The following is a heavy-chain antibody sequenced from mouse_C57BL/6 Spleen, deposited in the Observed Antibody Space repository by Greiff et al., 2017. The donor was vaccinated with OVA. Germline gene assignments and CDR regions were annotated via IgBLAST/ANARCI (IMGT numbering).Heavy chain of an antibody. CDR3: ARWDGYDEGGYFDY. D-gene: IGHD2-2*01. V-gene: IGHV1-69*01. J-gene: IGHJ2*01. CDR1: GYTFTSYW. CDR2: IDPSDSYT. Sequence: QVQLQQPGAELVMPGASVKLSCKASGYTFTSYWMHWVKQRPGQGLEWIGEIDPSDSYTNYNQKFKGKSTLTVDKSSSTAYMQLSSLTSEDSAVYYCARWDGYDEGGYFDYWGQGTTLTVSS.